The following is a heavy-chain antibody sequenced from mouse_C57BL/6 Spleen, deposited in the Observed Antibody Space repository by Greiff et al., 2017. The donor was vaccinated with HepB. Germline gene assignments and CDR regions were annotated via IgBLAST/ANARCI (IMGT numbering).Heavy chain of an antibody. CDR2: INPSNGGT. V-gene: IGHV1-53*01. D-gene: IGHD2-1*01. CDR1: GYTFTSYW. CDR3: AREGIYYGNYERGAMDY. Sequence: QVQLQQPGTELVKPGASVKLSCKASGYTFTSYWMHWVKQRPGQGLEWIGNINPSNGGTNYNEKFKSKATLTVDKSSSTAYMQLSSLTSEDSAVYYCAREGIYYGNYERGAMDYWGQGTSVTVSS. J-gene: IGHJ4*01.